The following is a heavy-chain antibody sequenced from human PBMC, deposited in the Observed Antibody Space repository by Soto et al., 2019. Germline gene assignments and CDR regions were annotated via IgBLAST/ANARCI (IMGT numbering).Heavy chain of an antibody. CDR3: ARGGPDFASIGSFDD. CDR1: GYTFTNYY. V-gene: IGHV1-46*01. Sequence: ASVNVSCQASGYTFTNYYMHWVRQAPGQGLGWMGVIHYSGATPTYAQKFQGRVTMARDTPTGTVYVELSSLTSEDTAVYYCARGGPDFASIGSFDDWSQGTLVTVAS. D-gene: IGHD3-16*01. J-gene: IGHJ4*02. CDR2: IHYSGATP.